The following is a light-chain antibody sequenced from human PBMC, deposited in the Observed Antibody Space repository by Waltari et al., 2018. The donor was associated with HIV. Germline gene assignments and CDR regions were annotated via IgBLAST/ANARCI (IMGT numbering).Light chain of an antibody. CDR2: DVS. CDR3: CSYVSEIVPCV. V-gene: IGLV2-23*02. CDR1: SSDVGAYNL. J-gene: IGLJ3*02. Sequence: QTALTPPASVSGSPGQSITISCPGTSSDVGAYNLVSWYQQHPGKAPRLIIYDVSERPAGVSNRFTGSKSGNTASPTISGLQAEDEADYYCCSYVSEIVPCVFGGGTKLTVL.